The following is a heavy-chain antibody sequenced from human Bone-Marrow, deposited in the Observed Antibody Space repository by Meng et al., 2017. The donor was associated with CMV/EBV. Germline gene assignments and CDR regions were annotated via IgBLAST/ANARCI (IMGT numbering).Heavy chain of an antibody. Sequence: GESLKISCAASGFTFSTYAMSLVRQAPGKGLGWVSAISGGGSSTYYADSVKGRFTLSRDNPRYRLYLQMSILRVEDMGVYYCAALWFGQWTPFDYWGQGTLVTVSS. V-gene: IGHV3-23*01. CDR3: AALWFGQWTPFDY. CDR1: GFTFSTYA. J-gene: IGHJ4*02. D-gene: IGHD3-10*01. CDR2: ISGGGSST.